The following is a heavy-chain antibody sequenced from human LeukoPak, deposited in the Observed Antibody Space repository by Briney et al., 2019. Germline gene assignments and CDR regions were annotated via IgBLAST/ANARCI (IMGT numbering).Heavy chain of an antibody. J-gene: IGHJ4*02. D-gene: IGHD2-21*02. CDR1: GFTFSSYA. CDR2: ISGSSGTI. CDR3: AKRLGDPRAFDY. Sequence: PGGSLRLSCAASGFTFSSYAMSWVRQAPGKGLEWVSGISGSSGTINYAAPVKGRFTIPRDNSRNTLYLQMNSLRADDTAVYYCAKRLGDPRAFDYWGQGTLVTVSS. V-gene: IGHV3-23*01.